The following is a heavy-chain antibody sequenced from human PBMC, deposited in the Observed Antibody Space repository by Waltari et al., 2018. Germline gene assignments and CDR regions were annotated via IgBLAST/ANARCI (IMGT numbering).Heavy chain of an antibody. CDR3: ARSIDGAFDI. Sequence: LQLQESGPGLVKPSETLSLTCTVSGGSISSSSYYWGWIRQPPGKGLEWVSSISSSSSYIYDADSVKGRFTISRDNAKNSLYLQMNSLRAEDTAVYYCARSIDGAFDIWGQGTMVTVSS. CDR2: ISSSSSYI. V-gene: IGHV3-21*01. J-gene: IGHJ3*02. D-gene: IGHD6-6*01. CDR1: GGSISSSS.